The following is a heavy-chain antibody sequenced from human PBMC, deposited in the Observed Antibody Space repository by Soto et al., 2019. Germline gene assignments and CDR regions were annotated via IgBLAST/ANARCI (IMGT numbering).Heavy chain of an antibody. V-gene: IGHV3-23*01. D-gene: IGHD4-17*01. CDR1: GFTFSSYA. CDR3: ATTTVVTQDAFDI. CDR2: ISGSGGST. J-gene: IGHJ3*02. Sequence: GGSLRLSCAASGFTFSSYAMSWVRQAPGKGLEWVSAISGSGGSTYYADSVKGRFTISRDNSKNTLYLQMNSLRAEDTAVYYCATTTVVTQDAFDIWGQGTMVTVSS.